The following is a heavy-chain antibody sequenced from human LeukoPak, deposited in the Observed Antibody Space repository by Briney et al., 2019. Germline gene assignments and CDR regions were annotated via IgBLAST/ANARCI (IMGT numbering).Heavy chain of an antibody. CDR1: GFRFSDYG. CDR2: ISYDGSNK. CDR3: AKDGPLYRSSWYYFDY. J-gene: IGHJ4*02. Sequence: GRSLRLSCAASGFRFSDYGIHWVRQAPGNGLEWVTFISYDGSNKLYADSVTGRFTISRDNSKSTIYLQMKSLRTGDTAVYYCAKDGPLYRSSWYYFDYWGQGTPVTVSS. V-gene: IGHV3-30*18. D-gene: IGHD6-13*01.